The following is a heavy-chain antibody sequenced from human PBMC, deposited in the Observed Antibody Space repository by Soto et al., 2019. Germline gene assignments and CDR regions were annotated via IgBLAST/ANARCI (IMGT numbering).Heavy chain of an antibody. Sequence: SETLSLTCAVYGGSFSGYYWSWIRQPPGKGLEWIGEINHSGSTNYNPSLKSRVTISVDTSKNQFSLKLSSVTAADTAVYYCARNTPLADSSGYSLDYWGQGTLVTVSS. CDR2: INHSGST. CDR3: ARNTPLADSSGYSLDY. J-gene: IGHJ4*02. CDR1: GGSFSGYY. D-gene: IGHD3-22*01. V-gene: IGHV4-34*01.